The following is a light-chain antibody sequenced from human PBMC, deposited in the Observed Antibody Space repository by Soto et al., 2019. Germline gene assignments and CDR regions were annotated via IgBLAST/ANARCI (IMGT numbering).Light chain of an antibody. CDR3: HQYDNSPFN. V-gene: IGKV3-20*01. Sequence: EVVLTQSPGTLSLSPGESATLSCRASQSVSGMYLAWYQQKPGQAPRLLIYGTSNRATGIPDRFSGSGSGTDFTLTIRRLEPEDFAMYFCHQYDNSPFNFGTSTKVNI. J-gene: IGKJ3*01. CDR2: GTS. CDR1: QSVSGMY.